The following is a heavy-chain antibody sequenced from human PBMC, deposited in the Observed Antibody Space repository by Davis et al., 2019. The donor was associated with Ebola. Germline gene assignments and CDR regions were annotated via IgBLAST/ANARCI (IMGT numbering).Heavy chain of an antibody. D-gene: IGHD2-2*01. V-gene: IGHV5-51*01. CDR1: GYSFTSYW. J-gene: IGHJ4*02. Sequence: GESLKISCKGSGYSFTSYWIAWVRQMPGEGLEWMGTIYPGDSDTRYSPSFQGQVTISADKSISTAYLQWRSLKASDTAMYYCARVQLRPHPLFDFWGQGTLVTVSS. CDR3: ARVQLRPHPLFDF. CDR2: IYPGDSDT.